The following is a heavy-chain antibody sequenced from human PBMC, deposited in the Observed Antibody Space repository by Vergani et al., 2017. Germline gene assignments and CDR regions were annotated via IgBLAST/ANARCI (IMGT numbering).Heavy chain of an antibody. D-gene: IGHD4-17*01. CDR1: GFTFSSYG. Sequence: VQLLESGGGLVQPGGSLRLSCAASGFTFSSYGMHWVRQAPGKGLEWVAVIWYDGSNKYYADSVKGRFTISRDNSKNTLYLQMNSLRAEDTAVYYCAREGAGTVTTSYFDYWGQGTLVTVSS. CDR2: IWYDGSNK. J-gene: IGHJ4*02. CDR3: AREGAGTVTTSYFDY. V-gene: IGHV3-33*01.